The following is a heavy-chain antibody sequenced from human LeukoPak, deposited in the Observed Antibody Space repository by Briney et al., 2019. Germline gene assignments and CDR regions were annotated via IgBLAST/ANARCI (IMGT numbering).Heavy chain of an antibody. CDR3: XRGTYIVGLPDAFDI. CDR1: GFTFSSYS. CDR2: ISSSSSYK. J-gene: IGHJ3*02. Sequence: GGSLRLSCAASGFTFSSYSMNWVRQAPGKGLEWVSSISSSSSYKYYADPVKGRFTISRDNATNSLYLQMHSLSAKDTAVYDXXRGTYIVGLPDAFDIWGQGTMVTVSS. V-gene: IGHV3-21*01. D-gene: IGHD1-26*01.